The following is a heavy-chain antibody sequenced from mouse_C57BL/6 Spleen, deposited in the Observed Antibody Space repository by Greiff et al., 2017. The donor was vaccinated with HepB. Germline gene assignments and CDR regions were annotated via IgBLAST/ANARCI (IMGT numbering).Heavy chain of an antibody. Sequence: VQLQQSGAELVRPGASVTLSCKASGYTFTDYEMHWVKQTPVHGLEWIGAIDPETGGTAYNQKFKGKAILTADKSSSPAYMELRSLTSEDSAVYYCTRGGYYGSRRYFDVWGTGTTVTVSS. V-gene: IGHV1-15*01. CDR3: TRGGYYGSRRYFDV. CDR2: IDPETGGT. D-gene: IGHD1-1*01. CDR1: GYTFTDYE. J-gene: IGHJ1*03.